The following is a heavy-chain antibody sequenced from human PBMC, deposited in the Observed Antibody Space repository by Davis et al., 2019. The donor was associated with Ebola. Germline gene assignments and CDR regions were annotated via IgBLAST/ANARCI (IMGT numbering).Heavy chain of an antibody. D-gene: IGHD3-22*01. CDR3: AREGSPPAAEWLLLPWFDP. CDR1: GFTFSSYG. J-gene: IGHJ5*02. Sequence: GESLKISCAASGFTFSSYGMHWVRQAPGKGLEWVAVIWYDGRNKYYADSVKGRFTISRDNSKNTLSQQMKSLRAEDPAVYYCAREGSPPAAEWLLLPWFDPWGQGTLVTVSS. V-gene: IGHV3-33*01. CDR2: IWYDGRNK.